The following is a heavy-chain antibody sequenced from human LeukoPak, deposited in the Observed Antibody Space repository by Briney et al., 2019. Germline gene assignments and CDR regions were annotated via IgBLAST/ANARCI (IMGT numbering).Heavy chain of an antibody. Sequence: SETLSLTCTVSGGSISSYYWSWIRQPPGKGLEWIGSIYYSGSTYYNPSLKSRVTISVDTSKNQFSLKLSSVTAADTAVYYCARRRTGDFAWYFDLWGRGTLVIVSS. D-gene: IGHD7-27*01. J-gene: IGHJ2*01. V-gene: IGHV4-59*05. CDR2: IYYSGST. CDR1: GGSISSYY. CDR3: ARRRTGDFAWYFDL.